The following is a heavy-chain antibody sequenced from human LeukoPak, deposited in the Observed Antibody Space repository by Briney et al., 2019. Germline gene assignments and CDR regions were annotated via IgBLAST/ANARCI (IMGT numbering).Heavy chain of an antibody. CDR1: GGTFSSYA. J-gene: IGHJ4*02. CDR3: ASIDPSWGSTGY. Sequence: ASVKVSCKASGGTFSSYAISWVRQAPGQGLEWMGWISAYNGNTNYAQKLQGRVTMTTDTSTSTAYMELRSLRSDDTAVYYCASIDPSWGSTGYWGQGTLVTVSS. D-gene: IGHD7-27*01. CDR2: ISAYNGNT. V-gene: IGHV1-18*01.